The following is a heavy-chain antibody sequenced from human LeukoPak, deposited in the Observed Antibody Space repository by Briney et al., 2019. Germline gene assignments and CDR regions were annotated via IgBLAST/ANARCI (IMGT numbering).Heavy chain of an antibody. D-gene: IGHD1-26*01. CDR3: ARVNLRGSQYNWFDP. J-gene: IGHJ5*02. CDR2: ITPVIDVS. Sequence: AASVKVSCKASGYTFTSYGISWVRQAPGQGLEWMGKITPVIDVSKYAQKFQGRLTITADKSTATVYMELSGLKSDDTAVYYCARVNLRGSQYNWFDPWGQGTLVTVSS. CDR1: GYTFTSYG. V-gene: IGHV1-18*01.